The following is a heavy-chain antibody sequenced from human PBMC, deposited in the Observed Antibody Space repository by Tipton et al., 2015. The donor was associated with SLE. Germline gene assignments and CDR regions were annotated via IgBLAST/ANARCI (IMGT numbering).Heavy chain of an antibody. V-gene: IGHV3-21*01. J-gene: IGHJ4*02. CDR1: GFTFSSFS. Sequence: SLRLSCAASGFTFSSFSMNWVRRAPGKGLEWVSAISSTSDYMYYADSVKGRFTVSRDNAKNSLFLQMNSLRAEDTAVYYCARMTLALQTVPGFFDYWGQGVLVTVSS. CDR2: ISSTSDYM. CDR3: ARMTLALQTVPGFFDY. D-gene: IGHD2-21*02.